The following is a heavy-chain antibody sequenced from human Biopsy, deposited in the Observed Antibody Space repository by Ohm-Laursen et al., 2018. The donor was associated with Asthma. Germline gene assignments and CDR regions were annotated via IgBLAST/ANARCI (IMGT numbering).Heavy chain of an antibody. Sequence: VKISCKSLGGTFTTYVIGWVRQAPGQGLEWMGGINSVFGTTTYPQKFQDRVTITADDSTSTVYMELSCLRSEDTAVYYCARKAGSCISRTCYSLDFWGQGTLVTVSS. V-gene: IGHV1-69*13. CDR3: ARKAGSCISRTCYSLDF. D-gene: IGHD2-2*01. J-gene: IGHJ4*02. CDR2: INSVFGTT. CDR1: GGTFTTYV.